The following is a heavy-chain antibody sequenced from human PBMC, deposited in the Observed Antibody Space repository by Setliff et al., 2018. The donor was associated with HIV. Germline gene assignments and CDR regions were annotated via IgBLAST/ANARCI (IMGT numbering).Heavy chain of an antibody. V-gene: IGHV4-4*09. CDR2: IYTSGPT. CDR1: GASISGFY. D-gene: IGHD3-22*01. J-gene: IGHJ4*02. Sequence: PSETLSLTCTVSGASISGFYWSWIRQPPGKGLQWIGYIYTSGPTNYNPSLKSRVTIPVDTSKNQFSLKLSSVTAADTAVYYCARGLSFYDPGGFDYWGQGTLVTVSS. CDR3: ARGLSFYDPGGFDY.